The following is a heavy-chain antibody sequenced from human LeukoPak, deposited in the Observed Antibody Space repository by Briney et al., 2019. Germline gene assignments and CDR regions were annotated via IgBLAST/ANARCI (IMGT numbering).Heavy chain of an antibody. CDR2: ISGSGGST. CDR1: GFTVSSNY. J-gene: IGHJ4*02. CDR3: ARSPAIAAAGLFDY. D-gene: IGHD6-13*01. V-gene: IGHV3-23*01. Sequence: GGSLRLSCAASGFTVSSNYMSWVRQAPGKGLEWVSAISGSGGSTYYADSVKGRFTISRDNSKNTLYLQMNSLRAEDTAVYYCARSPAIAAAGLFDYWGQGTLVTVSS.